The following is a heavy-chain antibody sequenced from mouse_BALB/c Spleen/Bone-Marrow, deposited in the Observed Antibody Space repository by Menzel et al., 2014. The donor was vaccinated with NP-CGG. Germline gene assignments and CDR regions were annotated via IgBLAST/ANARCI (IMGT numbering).Heavy chain of an antibody. D-gene: IGHD2-2*01. V-gene: IGHV2-9*02. J-gene: IGHJ4*01. Sequence: VKLVESGPGLVAPSQSLSITCTVSGFSLTSYGVHWVRQPPGKGLEWLGVIWAGGSTNYYSALMSRLSISKDNSKSQVFLKMNSLQTDDTAMYYCARDQGFGYDRTMDSWGQGTSVTVSS. CDR2: IWAGGST. CDR3: ARDQGFGYDRTMDS. CDR1: GFSLTSYG.